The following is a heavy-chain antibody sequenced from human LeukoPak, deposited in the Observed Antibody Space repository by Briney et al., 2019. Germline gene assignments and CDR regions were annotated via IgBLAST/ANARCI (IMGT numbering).Heavy chain of an antibody. CDR3: ARGEGSYSSRPDY. D-gene: IGHD3-10*01. CDR1: GFTVSNTY. Sequence: PGGSLRLSCAASGFTVSNTYMSWVRQAPGKGLEWVSVIYTGGSTYYAVSVKGRFTISRDISKNTLYLQMNSLRAEDTAVYYCARGEGSYSSRPDYWGQGTLVTVSS. CDR2: IYTGGST. V-gene: IGHV3-53*01. J-gene: IGHJ4*02.